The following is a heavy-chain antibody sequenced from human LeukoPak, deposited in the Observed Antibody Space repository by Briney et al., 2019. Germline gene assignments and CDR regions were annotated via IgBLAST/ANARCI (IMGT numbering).Heavy chain of an antibody. CDR1: GFTFDDYA. Sequence: GGSLRLSCAASGFTFDDYAMHWVRQAPGKGLEWVSGVTWNSGRIDYADSVKGRFTISRDNAKNSLYLQMNSLRTEDTAFYFCAKDMLTGASRAFDIWGQGTMVTVSS. D-gene: IGHD1-20*01. V-gene: IGHV3-9*01. CDR2: VTWNSGRI. CDR3: AKDMLTGASRAFDI. J-gene: IGHJ3*02.